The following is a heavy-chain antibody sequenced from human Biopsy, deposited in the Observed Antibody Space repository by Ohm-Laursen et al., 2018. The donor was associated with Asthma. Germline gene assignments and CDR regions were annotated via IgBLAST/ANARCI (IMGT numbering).Heavy chain of an antibody. J-gene: IGHJ6*02. CDR1: GHTFNSAG. V-gene: IGHV1-18*01. D-gene: IGHD3-10*01. CDR2: ISVYNGNT. CDR3: ARAVDYSHYYGIDV. Sequence: ASVKASCKASGHTFNSAGITWARQAPGEGLEWMGWISVYNGNTKVAQKLQDRVTMITDTSTSTAYMELRSLRSDDTAVYFCARAVDYSHYYGIDVWGQGTTVTVS.